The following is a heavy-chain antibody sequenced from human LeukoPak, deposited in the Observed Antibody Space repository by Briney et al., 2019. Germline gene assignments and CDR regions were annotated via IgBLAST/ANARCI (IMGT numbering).Heavy chain of an antibody. J-gene: IGHJ4*02. Sequence: SVKVSCKASGGTFSSYAISWVRQAPGQGLEWMGRIIPILGIANYAQKFQGRVTITADKSTSTAYMELSSLRSDDTAVYYCARVSQPYDILTGNSHRLLDYWGQGTLVTVSS. V-gene: IGHV1-69*04. D-gene: IGHD3-9*01. CDR3: ARVSQPYDILTGNSHRLLDY. CDR2: IIPILGIA. CDR1: GGTFSSYA.